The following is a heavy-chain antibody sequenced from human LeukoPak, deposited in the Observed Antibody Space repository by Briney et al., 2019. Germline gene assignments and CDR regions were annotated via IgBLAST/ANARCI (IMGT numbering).Heavy chain of an antibody. CDR2: IRYDGSNK. V-gene: IGHV3-30*02. CDR3: ARGLVGRYTHSVNDY. CDR1: GFTFSSYG. D-gene: IGHD4-11*01. Sequence: GGSLRLSCAASGFTFSSYGMHWVRQAPGKGLEWVAFIRYDGSNKYYADSVKGRFTISRDNSKNTLYLQMNSLRAEDTAVYYCARGLVGRYTHSVNDYWGQGTLVTVSS. J-gene: IGHJ4*02.